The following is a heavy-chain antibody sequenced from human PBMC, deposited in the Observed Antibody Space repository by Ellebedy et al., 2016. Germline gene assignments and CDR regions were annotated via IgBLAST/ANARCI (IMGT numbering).Heavy chain of an antibody. D-gene: IGHD1-7*01. Sequence: GESLKISXTGSGFTFSNYWMAWVRQAPGKGLEWVAHMSQDGSEKIYMDPVKGRFTISRDNAKNSLFLQMNSLGAEDTAVYYCATDTGNFWSSDYWGQGTLVTVSS. J-gene: IGHJ4*02. CDR3: ATDTGNFWSSDY. CDR2: MSQDGSEK. CDR1: GFTFSNYW. V-gene: IGHV3-7*04.